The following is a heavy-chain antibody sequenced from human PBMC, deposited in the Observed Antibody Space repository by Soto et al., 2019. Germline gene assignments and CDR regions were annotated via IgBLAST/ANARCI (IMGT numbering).Heavy chain of an antibody. CDR3: ARDRYGDNWFDP. V-gene: IGHV4-59*01. CDR2: IYYSGST. D-gene: IGHD4-17*01. CDR1: GGSISSYY. Sequence: ASETLSLTCTVSGGSISSYYWSWIRQPPGKGLEWIGYIYYSGSTNYNPSLKSRVTISVDTSKNQFSLKLSSVTAADTAVYYCARDRYGDNWFDPWGQGTLVTVSS. J-gene: IGHJ5*02.